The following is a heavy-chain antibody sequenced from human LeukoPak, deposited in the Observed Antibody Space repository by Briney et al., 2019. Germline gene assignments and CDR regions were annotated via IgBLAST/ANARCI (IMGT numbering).Heavy chain of an antibody. D-gene: IGHD6-19*01. CDR3: ARDESSGWYGY. Sequence: ASVKVSCKASGYTFIGYYMHWVRQAPGQGLEWMGWISPNNGGTNYAQRFQGRVTMTRDTSISTAYMDLSSLTSDDTPVYYCARDESSGWYGYWGQGTLVTVSS. J-gene: IGHJ4*02. CDR1: GYTFIGYY. CDR2: ISPNNGGT. V-gene: IGHV1-2*02.